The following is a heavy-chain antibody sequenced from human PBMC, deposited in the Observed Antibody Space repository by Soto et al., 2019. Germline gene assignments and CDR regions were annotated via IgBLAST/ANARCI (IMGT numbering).Heavy chain of an antibody. Sequence: GSLRLSCAASGFTFSSYSMNWVRQAPGKGLEWVSYISSSSSTIYYADSVKGRFTISRDNAKNSLYLQMNSLRDEDTAVYYCARDFGYSSSWQIPRYYYYYGMDVWGQGTTVTVSS. CDR1: GFTFSSYS. V-gene: IGHV3-48*02. J-gene: IGHJ6*02. D-gene: IGHD6-13*01. CDR2: ISSSSSTI. CDR3: ARDFGYSSSWQIPRYYYYYGMDV.